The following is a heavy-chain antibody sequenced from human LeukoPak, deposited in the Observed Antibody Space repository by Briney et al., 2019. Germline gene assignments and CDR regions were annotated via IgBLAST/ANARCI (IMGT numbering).Heavy chain of an antibody. CDR1: GFTFSSYG. J-gene: IGHJ6*03. CDR3: ARAPIDCSSTSCYYYYYYYYMDV. Sequence: PGGSLRLSCAASGFTFSSYGMSWVRQAPGKGLEWVSAISGSGGSTYYADSVKGRFTISRDNAKNSLYLQMNSLRAEDTAVYYCARAPIDCSSTSCYYYYYYYYMDVWGKGTTVTVSS. CDR2: ISGSGGST. D-gene: IGHD2-2*01. V-gene: IGHV3-23*01.